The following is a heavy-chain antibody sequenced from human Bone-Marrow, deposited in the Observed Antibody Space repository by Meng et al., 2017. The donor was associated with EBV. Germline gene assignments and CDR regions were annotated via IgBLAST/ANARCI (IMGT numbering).Heavy chain of an antibody. V-gene: IGHV4-4*02. J-gene: IGHJ4*02. CDR1: GGSISSSNW. D-gene: IGHD1-1*01. CDR2: IYHSGST. Sequence: QVWRKEVGPGLGKPSGTLSLTCAVSGGSISSSNWWSWVRQPPGKGLEWIGEIYHSGSTNYNPSLKSRVTISVDKSKNQFSLKLSSATAADTAVYYCLLQVQDDDYWGQGTLVTVSS. CDR3: LLQVQDDDY.